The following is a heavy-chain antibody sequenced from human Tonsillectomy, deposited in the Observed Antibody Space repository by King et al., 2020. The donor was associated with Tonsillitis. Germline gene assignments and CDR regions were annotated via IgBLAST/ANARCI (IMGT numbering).Heavy chain of an antibody. J-gene: IGHJ4*02. Sequence: VQLVESGGGLVKPGGSLRLSCAASGFTFSNAWMSWVRQAPGKGLEWVGRIKSKTDGGTTDYAAPVKGRFTISRDDSKNTLYLQMNSLKPEDTAVYYCTTASGLYCGGDCSDYWGQGTLVTVSS. V-gene: IGHV3-15*01. CDR2: IKSKTDGGTT. CDR1: GFTFSNAW. CDR3: TTASGLYCGGDCSDY. D-gene: IGHD2-21*01.